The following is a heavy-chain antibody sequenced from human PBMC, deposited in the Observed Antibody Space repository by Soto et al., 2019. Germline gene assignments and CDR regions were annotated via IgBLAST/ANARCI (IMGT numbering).Heavy chain of an antibody. Sequence: PSETLSLTCTVSGGSISSTYCTWIRQPPGKGLEWIGYIYYSGSTKYNPSLKSRVTTSVDTSKNQFSLKLTSVTSADTAVYYCARGAAGAGWFDSWGQGTLVTVSS. CDR3: ARGAAGAGWFDS. CDR2: IYYSGST. J-gene: IGHJ5*01. CDR1: GGSISSTY. V-gene: IGHV4-59*01. D-gene: IGHD6-13*01.